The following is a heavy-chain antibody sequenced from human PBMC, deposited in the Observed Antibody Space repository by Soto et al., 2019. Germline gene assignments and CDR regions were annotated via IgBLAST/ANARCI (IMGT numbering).Heavy chain of an antibody. Sequence: SETLSLTCAVYGGSFSGYYWSWIRQPPGKGLEWIGEINHSGSTNYNPSLKSRVTISVDTSKNQFSLKLSSVTAADTAVYYCARGRVYARITMIVGRAFDIWGQGTMVTVSS. V-gene: IGHV4-34*01. J-gene: IGHJ3*02. D-gene: IGHD3-22*01. CDR2: INHSGST. CDR3: ARGRVYARITMIVGRAFDI. CDR1: GGSFSGYY.